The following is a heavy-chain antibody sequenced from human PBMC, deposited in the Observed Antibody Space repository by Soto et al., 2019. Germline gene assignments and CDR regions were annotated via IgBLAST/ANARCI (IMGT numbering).Heavy chain of an antibody. V-gene: IGHV4-59*01. D-gene: IGHD7-27*01. J-gene: IGHJ3*02. CDR2: IYYSGST. Sequence: SESLSLTCTVLVGSISSYYWSWIRQPPGKGLEWIGYIYYSGSTNYNPSLKSRVTVSVDTSKNQFSLKLSSVTAADTAVYYCARLTGGDAFDIWGQGTMVTVSS. CDR3: ARLTGGDAFDI. CDR1: VGSISSYY.